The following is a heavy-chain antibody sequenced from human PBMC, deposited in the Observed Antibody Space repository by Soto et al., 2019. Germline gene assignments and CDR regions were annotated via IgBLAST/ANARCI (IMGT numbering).Heavy chain of an antibody. Sequence: EVQLAESGGGFVQPGGSLRLSCAASGFTFSDHYMDCVRQAPWKGLEGVGRSRHKVHSYTIEYAASVKRRFTVSRGDSETSLYLQMNSMKTEDTAVYYCARGVVSTGYCDYWGKGTLVSVS. CDR2: SRHKVHSYTI. D-gene: IGHD5-12*01. V-gene: IGHV3-72*01. J-gene: IGHJ4*02. CDR3: ARGVVSTGYCDY. CDR1: GFTFSDHY.